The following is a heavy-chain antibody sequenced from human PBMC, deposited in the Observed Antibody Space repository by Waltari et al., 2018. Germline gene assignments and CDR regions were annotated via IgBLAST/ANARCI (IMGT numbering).Heavy chain of an antibody. J-gene: IGHJ4*02. V-gene: IGHV3-48*04. Sequence: EVQLVESGGGLVQPGGSLRLSCAASGFTFSSYSMNWVRQAPGKGLEWVSYISSSSSTIYYADSVKGRFTIPRDNAKNSLYLQMNSLRAEDTAVYYCAGIAVAGTGDYWGQGTLVTVSS. CDR2: ISSSSSTI. D-gene: IGHD6-19*01. CDR3: AGIAVAGTGDY. CDR1: GFTFSSYS.